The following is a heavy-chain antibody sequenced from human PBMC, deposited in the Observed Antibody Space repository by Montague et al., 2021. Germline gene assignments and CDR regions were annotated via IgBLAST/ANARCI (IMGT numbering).Heavy chain of an antibody. Sequence: SETLSLTCSVSGASISDYYWSWIRQPPGKGLEWIGHIYYSRRTNXNPSLKSRVTISVGTSKNQFSLKLSSVTAADTAFYYCAVTNPYYYYGMDVWGQGTTVTVSS. CDR3: AVTNPYYYYGMDV. D-gene: IGHD1-14*01. CDR1: GASISDYY. J-gene: IGHJ6*02. CDR2: IYYSRRT. V-gene: IGHV4-59*01.